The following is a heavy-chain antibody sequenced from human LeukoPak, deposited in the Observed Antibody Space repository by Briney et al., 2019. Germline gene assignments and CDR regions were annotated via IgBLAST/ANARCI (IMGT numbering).Heavy chain of an antibody. J-gene: IGHJ1*01. Sequence: RASVKVSCKASGYTFTGYYMHWVRQAPGQGLEWMGWISPNSGGTNYAQKFQGRVTMTRDTSISTAYMELSRLRSDDTAVYYCARPGKQWLAAEYFQHWGQGTLVTVSS. D-gene: IGHD6-19*01. CDR1: GYTFTGYY. V-gene: IGHV1-2*02. CDR3: ARPGKQWLAAEYFQH. CDR2: ISPNSGGT.